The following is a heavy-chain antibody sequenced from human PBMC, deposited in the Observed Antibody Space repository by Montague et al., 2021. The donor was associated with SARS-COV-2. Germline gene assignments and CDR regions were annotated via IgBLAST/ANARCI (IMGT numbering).Heavy chain of an antibody. CDR1: GDSISSYY. J-gene: IGHJ4*02. D-gene: IGHD3-10*01. CDR3: ARLPDQLLWFGELFDY. CDR2: IYYSGST. Sequence: SETLSLTCTVSGDSISSYYWDWIRQPPGKGLEWIGYIYYSGSTNHNPSLKSRVTISVDTSKNQFSLKLSSVTAADTAVYYCARLPDQLLWFGELFDYWGQGTLVTVSS. V-gene: IGHV4-59*08.